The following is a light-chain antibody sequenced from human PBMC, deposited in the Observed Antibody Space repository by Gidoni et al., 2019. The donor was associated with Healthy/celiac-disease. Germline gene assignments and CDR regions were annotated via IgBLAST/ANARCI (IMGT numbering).Light chain of an antibody. V-gene: IGKV1-39*01. J-gene: IGKJ1*01. CDR3: QQSYSTPWT. CDR1: QSISSY. CDR2: AAS. Sequence: DIQMTQSPSSLSASVGDRVTITSLASQSISSYLNWYQQKPGKAPKLLIYAASSLQSGVPSRFSGSGSGTDFTLTISSLQPEDFATYYCQQSYSTPWTFGQGTKVEIK.